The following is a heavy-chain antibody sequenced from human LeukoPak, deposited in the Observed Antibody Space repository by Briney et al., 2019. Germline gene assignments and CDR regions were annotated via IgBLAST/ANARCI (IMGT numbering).Heavy chain of an antibody. V-gene: IGHV3-23*01. CDR1: GFTFTTYT. J-gene: IGHJ4*02. Sequence: GGSLRLYCAASGFTFTTYTMTWVRQAPGKGLEWVSAISGSGGRTNYADSVKGRFNISRDNSKNTLYLEMDSLRAEDTAVYYCAKDKSPCAYSFDYWGQGTLVTVSS. CDR3: AKDKSPCAYSFDY. CDR2: ISGSGGRT.